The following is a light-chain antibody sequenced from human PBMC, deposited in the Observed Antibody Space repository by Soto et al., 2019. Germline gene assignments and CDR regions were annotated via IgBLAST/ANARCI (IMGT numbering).Light chain of an antibody. CDR3: QQYNNWPRT. CDR1: QSVSSN. J-gene: IGKJ1*01. CDR2: GAS. Sequence: DIVITQSPSSLSVSPGERATLSCRASQSVSSNLAWYQQKPGQAPRLLIYGASTRATGIPARFSGSGSGTEFTLTISSLQSEDFALYYCQQYNNWPRTFGQGTKVDIK. V-gene: IGKV3-15*01.